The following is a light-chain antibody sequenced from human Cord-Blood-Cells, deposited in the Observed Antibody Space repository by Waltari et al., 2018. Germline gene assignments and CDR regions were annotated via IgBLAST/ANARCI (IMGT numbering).Light chain of an antibody. J-gene: IGLJ2*01. Sequence: QSALTQPPSASGSPGQSVTISCTGTSSDVGGYHYVSWYQQHPGKAPKLMIYEVSKRPSGVPDRLSGSKSGNTASLTVSGLQAEDEADYYCSSYAGSNNEVFGGGTKLTVL. CDR3: SSYAGSNNEV. CDR1: SSDVGGYHY. CDR2: EVS. V-gene: IGLV2-8*01.